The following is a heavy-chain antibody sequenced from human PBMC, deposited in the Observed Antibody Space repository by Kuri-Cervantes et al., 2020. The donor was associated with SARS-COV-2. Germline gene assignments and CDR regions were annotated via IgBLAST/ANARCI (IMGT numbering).Heavy chain of an antibody. J-gene: IGHJ6*03. Sequence: GETLKISCAASGFTFSSYAMHWVRQAPGKGLEYVSAISTNGGSTYYANSVKGRFTISRDNAKNSLYLQMNSLRAEDTAVYYCARASGYDFWSGYNYYYYYMDVWGKGTTVTVSS. D-gene: IGHD3-3*01. CDR1: GFTFSSYA. CDR3: ARASGYDFWSGYNYYYYYMDV. V-gene: IGHV3-64*01. CDR2: ISTNGGST.